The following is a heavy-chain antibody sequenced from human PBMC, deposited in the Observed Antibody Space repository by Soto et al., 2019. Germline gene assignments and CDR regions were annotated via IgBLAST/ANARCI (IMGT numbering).Heavy chain of an antibody. CDR1: GFTFSTYS. CDR3: AREYLGTFDY. Sequence: PGVSLRLSCAASGFTFSTYSMNWVRQAPGKGLEWVSYISSSSTRYYADSVKGRFTIPRDNAKNSLYLQMNSLRAEDTAVYYCAREYLGTFDYWGQGTLVTVSS. J-gene: IGHJ4*02. CDR2: ISSSSTR. D-gene: IGHD7-27*01. V-gene: IGHV3-48*01.